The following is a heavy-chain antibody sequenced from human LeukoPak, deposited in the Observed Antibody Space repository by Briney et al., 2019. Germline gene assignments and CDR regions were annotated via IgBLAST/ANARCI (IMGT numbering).Heavy chain of an antibody. Sequence: GGSLRLSCAASGFTFSSYSMNWVRQAPGKGLEWVSLISGDGGSTYYADPVKGRFTISRDNSKNSLYLQMNSLRTEDTALYYCAKAHDYGDNGSAFDIWGQGTMVTVSS. CDR1: GFTFSSYS. CDR3: AKAHDYGDNGSAFDI. D-gene: IGHD4-17*01. J-gene: IGHJ3*02. CDR2: ISGDGGST. V-gene: IGHV3-43*02.